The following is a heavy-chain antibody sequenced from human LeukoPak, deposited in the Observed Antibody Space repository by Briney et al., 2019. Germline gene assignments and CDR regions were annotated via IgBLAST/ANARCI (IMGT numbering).Heavy chain of an antibody. CDR2: ISYDGSNK. D-gene: IGHD2-2*01. CDR1: GFTFSSYA. Sequence: GGSLRLSCAASGFTFSSYAMHWVRQAPGKGLEWVAVISYDGSNKYYADSVKGRFTISRDNSKNTLYLQMNSLRAEDTAVYYCAREGRVYCSSTSCYRFDYWGQGTLVTVSS. CDR3: AREGRVYCSSTSCYRFDY. J-gene: IGHJ4*02. V-gene: IGHV3-30-3*01.